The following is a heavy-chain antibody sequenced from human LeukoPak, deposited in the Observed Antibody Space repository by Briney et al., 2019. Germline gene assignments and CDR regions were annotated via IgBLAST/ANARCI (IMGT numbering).Heavy chain of an antibody. D-gene: IGHD2-15*01. V-gene: IGHV3-7*01. J-gene: IGHJ4*02. CDR3: ARDEEGGSNDH. CDR1: GFTFTDDY. Sequence: GGSLRLSCAASGFTFTDDYMSWIRQAPGKGLEWVANIKEDGREKKYVDSVKDRFTISRDNTKNSVYLQMSGLRVDDTAIYYCARDEEGGSNDHWGQGTLVTVSS. CDR2: IKEDGREK.